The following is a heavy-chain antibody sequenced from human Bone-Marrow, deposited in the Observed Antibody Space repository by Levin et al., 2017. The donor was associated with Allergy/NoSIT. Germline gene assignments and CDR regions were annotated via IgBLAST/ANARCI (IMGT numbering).Heavy chain of an antibody. D-gene: IGHD2-15*01. CDR2: ISGSGGST. J-gene: IGHJ3*02. V-gene: IGHV3-23*01. CDR1: GFTFSSYA. Sequence: GGSLRLSCAASGFTFSSYAMSWVRQAPGKGLEWVSAISGSGGSTYYADSVKGRFTISRDNSKNTLYLQMNSLRAEDTAVYYCAKVVTVSGGSCYHDAFDIWGQGTMVTVSS. CDR3: AKVVTVSGGSCYHDAFDI.